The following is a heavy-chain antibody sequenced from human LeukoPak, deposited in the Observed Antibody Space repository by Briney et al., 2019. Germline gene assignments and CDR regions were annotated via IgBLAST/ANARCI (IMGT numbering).Heavy chain of an antibody. V-gene: IGHV4-39*01. Sequence: PSETPSLTCTVSGGSISSSSYYWGWIRQPPGKGLEWIGSIYYSGSTYYNPSLKSRVTISVDTSKNQFSLKLSSVTAADTAVYYCARHSPSSGWSDAFDIWGQGTMVTVSS. D-gene: IGHD6-19*01. CDR3: ARHSPSSGWSDAFDI. CDR1: GGSISSSSYY. J-gene: IGHJ3*02. CDR2: IYYSGST.